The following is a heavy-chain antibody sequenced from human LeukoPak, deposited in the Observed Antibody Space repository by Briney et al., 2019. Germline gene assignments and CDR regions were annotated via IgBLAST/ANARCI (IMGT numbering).Heavy chain of an antibody. D-gene: IGHD6-19*01. V-gene: IGHV1-18*01. Sequence: ASVKVSCKASGYTFTSYGISWVRQAPGQVLEWMGWISAYNGNTNYAQKLQGRVTMTTDTSTSTAYMELRSLRSDDTAVYYCARVAVAGPRPGAFDIWGQGTMVTVSS. CDR1: GYTFTSYG. J-gene: IGHJ3*02. CDR2: ISAYNGNT. CDR3: ARVAVAGPRPGAFDI.